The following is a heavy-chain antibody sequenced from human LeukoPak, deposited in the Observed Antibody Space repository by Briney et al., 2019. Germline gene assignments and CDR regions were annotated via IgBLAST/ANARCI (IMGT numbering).Heavy chain of an antibody. CDR1: EFTFSNHW. CDR2: IKQDGSEK. Sequence: PGGSLRLSCTAAEFTFSNHWMSWGPQARGKGQEWVANIKQDGSEKYYVDSVKGRFTISRDNAKNSLYLQMNSLRAEDTAVYYCARGGGSYYNYWGQGTLVTVSS. J-gene: IGHJ4*02. CDR3: ARGGGSYYNY. V-gene: IGHV3-7*04. D-gene: IGHD1-26*01.